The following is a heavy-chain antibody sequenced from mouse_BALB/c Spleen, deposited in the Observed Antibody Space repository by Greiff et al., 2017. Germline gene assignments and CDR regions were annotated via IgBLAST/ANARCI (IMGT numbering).Heavy chain of an antibody. Sequence: EVKLQESGAELVKPGASVKLSCTASGFNFKDTYMHWVKQRPEQGLEWIGRIDPANGNTEYDPKFQGKATITADTSSNTAYLQLSSLTSEDTAVYYCAGGGKYYAMDYWGQGTSVTVSS. J-gene: IGHJ4*01. CDR2: IDPANGNT. D-gene: IGHD2-1*01. V-gene: IGHV14-3*02. CDR1: GFNFKDTY. CDR3: AGGGKYYAMDY.